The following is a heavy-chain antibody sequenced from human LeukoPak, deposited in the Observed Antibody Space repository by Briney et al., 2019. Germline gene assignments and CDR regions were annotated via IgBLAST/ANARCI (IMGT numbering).Heavy chain of an antibody. V-gene: IGHV6-1*01. D-gene: IGHD5-12*01. CDR2: TYYRSKWYN. CDR3: ARGGGRLDY. Sequence: KISQTLSLTCAISGDSVSGNTTGWNWIRQSPSRGLEWLGRTYYRSKWYNDYAVSVKSRITINPDTSKNQFSLQLNSVTPEDTAIYYCARGGGRLDYWGQGTLVTVSS. CDR1: GDSVSGNTTG. J-gene: IGHJ4*02.